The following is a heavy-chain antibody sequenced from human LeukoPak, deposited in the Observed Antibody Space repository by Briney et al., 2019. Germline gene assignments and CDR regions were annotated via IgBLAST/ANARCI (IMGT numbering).Heavy chain of an antibody. CDR1: GGTFSSYA. CDR3: ARDRSLIVVVPAAAPGWFDP. D-gene: IGHD2-2*01. Sequence: ASVKVSCKASGGTFSSYAISWVRQAPGQGLEWIGRIIPIFGIANYAQKFPGRVTITTDKSTSTAYMALSRLRSGDTAVYYCARDRSLIVVVPAAAPGWFDPWGQGTLVTVSS. V-gene: IGHV1-69*04. CDR2: IIPIFGIA. J-gene: IGHJ5*02.